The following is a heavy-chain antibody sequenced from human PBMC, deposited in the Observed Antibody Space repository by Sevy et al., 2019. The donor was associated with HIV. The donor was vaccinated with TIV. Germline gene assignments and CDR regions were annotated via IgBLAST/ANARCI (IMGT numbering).Heavy chain of an antibody. J-gene: IGHJ4*02. Sequence: GGSLRLSCAVSGFNFNIYSMSWVRQAPGKGLEWVSTLSFGCGKINYADSVKGRFITSRDDSKNTLYLQMKSLRAKDTAVYFCAREGCTRPHDYWGQGTLLTFSS. CDR1: GFNFNIYS. CDR2: LSFGCGKI. D-gene: IGHD2-8*01. V-gene: IGHV3-23*01. CDR3: AREGCTRPHDY.